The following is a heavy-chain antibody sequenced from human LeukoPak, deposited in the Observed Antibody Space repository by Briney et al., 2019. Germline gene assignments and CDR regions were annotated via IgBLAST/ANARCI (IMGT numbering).Heavy chain of an antibody. Sequence: GESLKISCKGSGYSFTSYWIGWVRQMPGKGLEWMGIIYPGDSDTRYSPSFQCQVTISADKSISTAYLQWSSLKASDTAMYYCARRIDSSGYYYKNAFDIWGQGTMVTVSS. D-gene: IGHD3-22*01. CDR1: GYSFTSYW. V-gene: IGHV5-51*01. CDR3: ARRIDSSGYYYKNAFDI. CDR2: IYPGDSDT. J-gene: IGHJ3*02.